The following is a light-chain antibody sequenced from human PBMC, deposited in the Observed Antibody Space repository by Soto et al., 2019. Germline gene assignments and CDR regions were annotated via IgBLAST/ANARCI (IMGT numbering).Light chain of an antibody. CDR2: EVS. CDR1: SSDVGAYNY. Sequence: QSALTQPPSASGSPGQSVTIPCTGTSSDVGAYNYVSWYQQHPGKAPKLVIYEVSKRPSGVPXRFSGSKSGNTASLTVSGXQGEXXXXXYCASHAGSNAVFGTGTKLTVL. CDR3: ASHAGSNAV. V-gene: IGLV2-8*01. J-gene: IGLJ1*01.